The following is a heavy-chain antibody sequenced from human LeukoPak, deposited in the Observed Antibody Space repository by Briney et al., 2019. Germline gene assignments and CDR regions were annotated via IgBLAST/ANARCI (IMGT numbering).Heavy chain of an antibody. J-gene: IGHJ4*02. V-gene: IGHV3-9*01. D-gene: IGHD3-10*01. CDR3: ARLSYDSGTHYTVYKY. CDR2: ISWNSGSI. Sequence: GRSLRLSCAASGFTFDDYAMHWVRQAPGKGLEWVSGISWNSGSIGYADSVKGRFTISRDNAKNSLYLQMNSLRDDDTAVYYCARLSYDSGTHYTVYKYWGQGTLVTVSS. CDR1: GFTFDDYA.